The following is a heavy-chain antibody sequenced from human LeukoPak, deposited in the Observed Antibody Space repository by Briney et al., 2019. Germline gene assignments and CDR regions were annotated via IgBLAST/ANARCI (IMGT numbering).Heavy chain of an antibody. J-gene: IGHJ6*02. CDR2: INHSGST. V-gene: IGHV4-34*01. Sequence: SETLSLTCAVYGGSFSAYYWSWIRQPPGKGLEWIGEINHSGSTNYNPSLKSRITISLDTSKNQFSLKVDSVTAADTAVYYCARNNYSNSAQSGMDVWGQGTTVTVSS. D-gene: IGHD4-11*01. CDR1: GGSFSAYY. CDR3: ARNNYSNSAQSGMDV.